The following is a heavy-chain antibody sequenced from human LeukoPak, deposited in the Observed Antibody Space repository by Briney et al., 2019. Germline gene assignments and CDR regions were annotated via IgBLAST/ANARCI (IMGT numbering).Heavy chain of an antibody. V-gene: IGHV3-21*01. CDR2: ISSSSSYI. CDR3: ARVLPSRYYDTSGYSDY. Sequence: GSLRLSCAASGFTFSSYSMNWVRQAPGKGLEWVSSISSSSSYIYYVDSVKGRFTISRDNANNSLYLQMNSLRVDDTAVYYCARVLPSRYYDTSGYSDYWGQGTLVTVSS. J-gene: IGHJ4*02. CDR1: GFTFSSYS. D-gene: IGHD3-22*01.